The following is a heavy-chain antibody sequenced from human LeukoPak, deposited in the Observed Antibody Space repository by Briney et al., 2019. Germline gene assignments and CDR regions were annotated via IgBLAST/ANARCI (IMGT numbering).Heavy chain of an antibody. CDR3: ARSLPPWVSSGSKGDY. Sequence: SVKVSCKASGGTFSSYAISWVRHAPRQGLEGMGGIIPIFGTANYAQKFQGRVTITADESTSTAYMELSSLRSEDTAVYYCARSLPPWVSSGSKGDYWRQGTLVTVSS. V-gene: IGHV1-69*01. CDR1: GGTFSSYA. D-gene: IGHD3-22*01. J-gene: IGHJ4*02. CDR2: IIPIFGTA.